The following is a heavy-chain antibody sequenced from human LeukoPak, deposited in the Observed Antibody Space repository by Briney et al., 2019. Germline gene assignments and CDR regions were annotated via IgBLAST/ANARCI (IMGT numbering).Heavy chain of an antibody. Sequence: GGSLRLSCAASGFTFNNYAMSWVRQAPGKGLEWVSAISASGGTAYYADSVKGRFTISRDNSENTLFLQMNSLRAEDTAVYYCAKEPREYCSSTSCPNWFDSWGQGTLVTVSS. CDR2: ISASGGTA. V-gene: IGHV3-23*01. CDR3: AKEPREYCSSTSCPNWFDS. D-gene: IGHD2-2*01. J-gene: IGHJ5*01. CDR1: GFTFNNYA.